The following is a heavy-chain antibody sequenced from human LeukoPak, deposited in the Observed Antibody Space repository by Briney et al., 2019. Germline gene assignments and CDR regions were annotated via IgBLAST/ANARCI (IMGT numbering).Heavy chain of an antibody. CDR3: AAGGLNGGYPFEY. D-gene: IGHD2-8*01. CDR2: IYYSGST. Sequence: SETLSLTCTVSGGSISNYYWSWIRQPPGQGLEWIGYIYYSGSTNYNPSLKSRVTISVDTSKNQFSLKLTSVTAAVRAVYFCAAGGLNGGYPFEYWGQGTLVTVSS. CDR1: GGSISNYY. J-gene: IGHJ4*02. V-gene: IGHV4-59*01.